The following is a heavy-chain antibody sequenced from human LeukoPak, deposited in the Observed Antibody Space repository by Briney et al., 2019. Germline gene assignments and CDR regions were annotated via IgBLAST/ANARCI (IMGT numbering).Heavy chain of an antibody. CDR1: GGSISRYY. CDR2: IYDSGST. J-gene: IGHJ4*02. D-gene: IGHD6-19*01. Sequence: PETLTLTCTVSGGSISRYYWSWIRQPPGKGLEWIGYIYDSGSTKYNPSLKSRVTISVDTSKNQFSLNLTSVTAADTAVYYCARRSAYGSGWNYWGQGTLVTVSS. CDR3: ARRSAYGSGWNY. V-gene: IGHV4-59*08.